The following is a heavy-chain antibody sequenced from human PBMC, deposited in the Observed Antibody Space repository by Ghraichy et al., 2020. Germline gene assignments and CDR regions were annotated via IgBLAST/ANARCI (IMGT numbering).Heavy chain of an antibody. V-gene: IGHV3-23*01. Sequence: LSLTCAASGFTFSSYAMSWVRQAPGKGLEWVSAISGSGGSTYYADSVKGRFTISRDNSKNTLYLQMNSLRAEDTAVYYCAKLHSSSWYIGDYWGQGTLVTVSS. J-gene: IGHJ4*02. CDR1: GFTFSSYA. CDR3: AKLHSSSWYIGDY. CDR2: ISGSGGST. D-gene: IGHD6-13*01.